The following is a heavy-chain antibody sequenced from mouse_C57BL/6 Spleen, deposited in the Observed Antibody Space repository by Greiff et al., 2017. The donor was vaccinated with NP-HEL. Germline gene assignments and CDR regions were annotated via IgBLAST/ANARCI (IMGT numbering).Heavy chain of an antibody. CDR1: GYTFTSYW. CDR2: IDPSDSYT. D-gene: IGHD2-4*01. J-gene: IGHJ2*01. CDR3: ARRDYDY. V-gene: IGHV1-69*01. Sequence: QVQLQQSGAELVMPGASVKLSCKASGYTFTSYWMHWVKQRPGQGLEWIGEIDPSDSYTNYNQKFKGKSTLTVDKSSSTAYMQLNSLTSEDSAVYYCARRDYDYWGQGTTLTVSS.